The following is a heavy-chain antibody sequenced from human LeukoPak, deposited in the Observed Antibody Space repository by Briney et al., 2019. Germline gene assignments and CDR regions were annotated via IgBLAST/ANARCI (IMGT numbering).Heavy chain of an antibody. CDR1: GGSFSGYY. Sequence: SETLSLTCAVYGGSFSGYYWSWIRQPPGKGLEWIGEINHSGSTDYNPSLKSRVTISVDTSKNQFSLKLSSVTAADTAVYYCARSVGYSYGYARFDPWGQGTLVTVSS. CDR3: ARSVGYSYGYARFDP. V-gene: IGHV4-34*01. J-gene: IGHJ5*02. D-gene: IGHD5-18*01. CDR2: INHSGST.